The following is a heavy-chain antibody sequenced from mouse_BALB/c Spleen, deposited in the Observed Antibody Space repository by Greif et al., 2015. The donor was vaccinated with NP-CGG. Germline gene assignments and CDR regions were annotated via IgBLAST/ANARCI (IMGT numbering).Heavy chain of an antibody. CDR2: INPSNGRT. CDR1: GYAFTSYW. V-gene: IGHV1S81*02. J-gene: IGHJ4*01. CDR3: AIYDGYYYYAMDY. Sequence: VQLQQSGAELVKPGASVKLSCKASGYAFTSYWMHWVKQRPGQGLEWIGEINPSNGRTNYNEKIKSKATLTVDKSSSTAYMQLSSLTSEDSAVYYCAIYDGYYYYAMDYWGQGTSVTVSS. D-gene: IGHD2-3*01.